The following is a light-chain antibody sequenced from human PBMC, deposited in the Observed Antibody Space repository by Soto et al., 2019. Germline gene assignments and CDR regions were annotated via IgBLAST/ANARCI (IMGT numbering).Light chain of an antibody. CDR2: GAS. V-gene: IGKV3-15*01. Sequence: EIVMTQSPATLSVSPGERATLSCRASQSVGSNLAWYQQSPGQAPRLLICGASTSATGISARFSGSGSGTDFTLTISSLQSEDFAVYYCQQHNNWPYTFGQGTKLEIK. J-gene: IGKJ2*01. CDR1: QSVGSN. CDR3: QQHNNWPYT.